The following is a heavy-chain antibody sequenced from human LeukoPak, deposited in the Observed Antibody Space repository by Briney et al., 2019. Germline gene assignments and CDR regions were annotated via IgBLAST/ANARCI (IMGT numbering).Heavy chain of an antibody. CDR2: IRGDGSMT. V-gene: IGHV3-74*01. D-gene: IGHD6-25*01. CDR1: EFTFSAYW. J-gene: IGHJ4*02. Sequence: GGSLRLSCAASEFTFSAYWMHWVRQAPGKGLVWVSRIRGDGSMTNYADSVKGRFTISRDNAKNTLYLQMNSLGLEDTAVYYCARENLAAAADYWGQGTVVTVSS. CDR3: ARENLAAAADY.